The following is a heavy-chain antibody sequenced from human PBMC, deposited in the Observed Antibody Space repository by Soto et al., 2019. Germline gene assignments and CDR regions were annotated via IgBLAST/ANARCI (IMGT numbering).Heavy chain of an antibody. V-gene: IGHV3-33*01. D-gene: IGHD3-10*01. CDR2: ILNDGSNR. CDR1: GFTFSNYG. J-gene: IGHJ6*02. CDR3: ARDDEYSGNGMDV. Sequence: QVQLVESGGRVVQPGRSLTLSCAASGFTFSNYGMHWVRQAPGKGLEWVAVILNDGSNRYHADSVKDRFTISRDNSKNTLYLQMNSLRAEDTAVYYCARDDEYSGNGMDVWGQGTTVTVS.